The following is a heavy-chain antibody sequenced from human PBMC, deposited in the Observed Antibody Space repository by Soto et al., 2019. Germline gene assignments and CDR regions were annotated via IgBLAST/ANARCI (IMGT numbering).Heavy chain of an antibody. CDR1: GFRFSHYA. CDR3: ARDVAGKNYFDP. CDR2: VSYDGNKI. D-gene: IGHD6-19*01. J-gene: IGHJ5*02. V-gene: IGHV3-30*04. Sequence: QMQLVESGGAVVQPGRSLRLSCAASGFRFSHYAMHWVRQAPGKGLEWVAIVSYDGNKIYYGDSVKGRFTISRDNSKSTLYLQMSSLTTEDTAVYYCARDVAGKNYFDPWGQGTHVTVSS.